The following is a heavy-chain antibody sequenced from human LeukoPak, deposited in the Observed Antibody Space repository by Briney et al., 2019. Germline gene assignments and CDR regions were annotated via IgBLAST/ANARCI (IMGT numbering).Heavy chain of an antibody. D-gene: IGHD3-22*01. CDR3: ARDGLPRYYDSSGYLHV. CDR1: GYTFTSYD. J-gene: IGHJ4*02. CDR2: MNPNSGNT. V-gene: IGHV1-8*01. Sequence: EASVKVSCKASGYTFTSYDINWVRRATGQGLEWMGWMNPNSGNTGYAQKFQGRVTMTRNTSISTAYMELSSLRSEDTAVYYCARDGLPRYYDSSGYLHVWGQGTLVTVSS.